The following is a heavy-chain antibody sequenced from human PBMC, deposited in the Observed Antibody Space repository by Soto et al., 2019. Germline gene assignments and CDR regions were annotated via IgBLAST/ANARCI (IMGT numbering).Heavy chain of an antibody. CDR2: IGGNGGDT. CDR1: GCNFSSFG. CDR3: AKIVSLIGLDY. J-gene: IGHJ4*02. Sequence: GGSQRLPYAASGCNFSSFGISWVRQAPGKGLEWVASIGGNGGDTYYADSVKGRFTISRDNSKNTLFLQMDSLRAEDTAVHYCAKIVSLIGLDYWGQGILVTVSS. D-gene: IGHD2-8*01. V-gene: IGHV3-23*01.